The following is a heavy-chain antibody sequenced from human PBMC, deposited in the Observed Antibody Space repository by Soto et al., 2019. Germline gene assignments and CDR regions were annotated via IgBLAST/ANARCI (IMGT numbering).Heavy chain of an antibody. CDR3: ARGWNDFPH. V-gene: IGHV1-69*01. J-gene: IGHJ1*01. Sequence: QVQLVQSGAEVKKPGSSVKVSCKASEGTFSSYAISWVRQAPGQGLECMGGIIPVFGTANYAQKFQGRVTINADESTSTVYMELSRLRSEDTAVYYCARGWNDFPHWGQGTLVTVSS. D-gene: IGHD1-1*01. CDR2: IIPVFGTA. CDR1: EGTFSSYA.